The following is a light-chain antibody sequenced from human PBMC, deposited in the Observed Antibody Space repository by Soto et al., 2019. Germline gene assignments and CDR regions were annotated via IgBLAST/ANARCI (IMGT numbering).Light chain of an antibody. V-gene: IGLV1-47*01. Sequence: QSVLTQPPSASGTPGQRVTISCSGSSSNIGSNYVYWYQQLPGTAPKLLIYRNNQRPSGVPDRFSGSKSGTSASLAIIGLRSEDEADYYCAAWDDSLSGEVFGGGTKLTVL. CDR3: AAWDDSLSGEV. J-gene: IGLJ2*01. CDR2: RNN. CDR1: SSNIGSNY.